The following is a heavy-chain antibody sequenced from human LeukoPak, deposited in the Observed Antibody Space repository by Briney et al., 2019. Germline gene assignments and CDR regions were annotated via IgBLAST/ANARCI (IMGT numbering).Heavy chain of an antibody. V-gene: IGHV4-30-4*01. D-gene: IGHD1-20*01. Sequence: PSETLSLTCTVSGGSISSGDYYWSWIRQPPGKGLEWIAYMYYSGSTYYNPSLKSRVTISVDTSKNQFSLKLSSVTAADTAVYYCARHGGLNWNYYYYYYMDVWGKGTTVTVSS. CDR1: GGSISSGDYY. CDR3: ARHGGLNWNYYYYYYMDV. CDR2: MYYSGST. J-gene: IGHJ6*03.